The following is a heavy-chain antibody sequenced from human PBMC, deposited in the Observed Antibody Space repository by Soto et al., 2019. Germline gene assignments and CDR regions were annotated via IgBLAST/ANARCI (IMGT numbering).Heavy chain of an antibody. CDR1: GFTFSSYS. CDR3: ARYDAFKAFDL. CDR2: ISSASSSI. Sequence: GGSLRLSCATSGFTFSSYSMNWVRQAPGKGLEWVASISSASSSIDFADSVKGRFTIFRDNVNNSVFLQMNSLRAEDTGFYYCARYDAFKAFDLWGQGTMVTVSS. J-gene: IGHJ3*01. V-gene: IGHV3-21*01. D-gene: IGHD1-1*01.